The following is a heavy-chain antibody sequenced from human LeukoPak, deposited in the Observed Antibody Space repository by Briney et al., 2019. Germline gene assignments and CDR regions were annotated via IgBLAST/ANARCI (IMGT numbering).Heavy chain of an antibody. Sequence: GASVKVSCKASGYTFTNYYIHWMRQAPGQGLEWMGTINPSVGTTRSAKGRASLTRDTSTSTVYMALSTLRSEDTAVYYCARSVFPYYSGSGSPYNVDVRQNSYFDFWGQGTLVTVSS. CDR1: GYTFTNYY. D-gene: IGHD3-10*01. CDR3: ARSVFPYYSGSGSPYNVDVRQNSYFDF. J-gene: IGHJ4*02. V-gene: IGHV1-46*01. CDR2: INPSVGTT.